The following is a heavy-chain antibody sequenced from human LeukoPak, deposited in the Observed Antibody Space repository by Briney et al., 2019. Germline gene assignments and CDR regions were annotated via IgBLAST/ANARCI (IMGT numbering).Heavy chain of an antibody. CDR2: ISKDGSDK. CDR3: ARDYWWNYDY. J-gene: IGHJ4*02. CDR1: GFTFSDYA. V-gene: IGHV3-30-3*01. Sequence: GRSLRRSCAASGFTFSDYAMHWVRQAPGKGLEWVAVISKDGSDKYYPGSVRGRFTISRDNSKNTIYLQMDSLRAEDTAIYYCARDYWWNYDYWGQGTLVTVSS. D-gene: IGHD1-7*01.